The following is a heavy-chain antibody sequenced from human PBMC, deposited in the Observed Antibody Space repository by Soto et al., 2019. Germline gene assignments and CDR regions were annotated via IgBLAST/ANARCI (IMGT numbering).Heavy chain of an antibody. J-gene: IGHJ4*02. CDR3: ARGGSGYVWFNEF. CDR2: IIPIFGTA. Sequence: QEQLVQSGAEVKKPGSSVNVSCKASGGIFRSYAISWVRQAPGQGLAWMGGIIPIFGTANYAQKFQGRVTITADESTHTAYMDLSSLKSEDTAIYYCARGGSGYVWFNEFWGQGTLVTVSS. CDR1: GGIFRSYA. D-gene: IGHD3-22*01. V-gene: IGHV1-69*01.